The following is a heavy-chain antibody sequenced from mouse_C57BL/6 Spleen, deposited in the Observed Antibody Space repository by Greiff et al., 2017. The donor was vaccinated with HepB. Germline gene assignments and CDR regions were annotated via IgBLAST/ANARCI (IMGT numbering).Heavy chain of an antibody. CDR2: ISDGGSYT. CDR3: AREGGNYGYFDV. CDR1: GFTFSSYA. Sequence: EVHLVESGGGLVKPGGSLKLSCAASGFTFSSYAMSWVRQTPEKRLEWVATISDGGSYTYYPDNVKGRFTISRDNAKNNLYLQMSHLKSEATAMYYCAREGGNYGYFDVWGTGTTVTVSS. J-gene: IGHJ1*03. V-gene: IGHV5-4*01. D-gene: IGHD2-1*01.